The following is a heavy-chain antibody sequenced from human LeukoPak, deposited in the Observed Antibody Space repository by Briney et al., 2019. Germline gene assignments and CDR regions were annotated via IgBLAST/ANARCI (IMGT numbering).Heavy chain of an antibody. CDR3: ARALRDSSGYCGTKNWFDP. D-gene: IGHD3-22*01. Sequence: GASVKVSCKASGGTFSSYAISWVRQAPGQGLEWMGGIIPIFGTANYAQKFQGRVTITADESTSTAYMELSSLRSEDTAVYYCARALRDSSGYCGTKNWFDPWGQGTLVTVSS. CDR2: IIPIFGTA. CDR1: GGTFSSYA. V-gene: IGHV1-69*13. J-gene: IGHJ5*02.